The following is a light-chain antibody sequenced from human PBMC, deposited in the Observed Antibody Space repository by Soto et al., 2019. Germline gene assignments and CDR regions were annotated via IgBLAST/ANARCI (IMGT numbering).Light chain of an antibody. J-gene: IGKJ5*01. CDR1: QSLLHSHGYNY. V-gene: IGKV2-28*01. CDR2: FGS. CDR3: MQALQVPIT. Sequence: DIVMTQIPVSLPVTPGEPASISCKSSQSLLHSHGYNYMDWYLQKPGQSPQLLIYFGSYRASGVPDRFSGSGSGTNFTLRISRVETDDFGIYYCMQALQVPITFGQGTRPEIQ.